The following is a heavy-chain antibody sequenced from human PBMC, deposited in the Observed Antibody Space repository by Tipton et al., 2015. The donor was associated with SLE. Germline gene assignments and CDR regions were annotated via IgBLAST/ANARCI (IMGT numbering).Heavy chain of an antibody. CDR1: GFSIRSGYY. CDR2: IYTSGST. V-gene: IGHV4-61*09. J-gene: IGHJ4*01. Sequence: TLSLTCAVSGFSIRSGYYWSWIRQPAGKGLEWIGYIYTSGSTNYNPSLKSRVTISSDTPKNQFSLKLSSVTAADTAVYYCAREGYYDNSGYYPLFDSWGQGSLVTVSS. CDR3: AREGYYDNSGYYPLFDS. D-gene: IGHD3-22*01.